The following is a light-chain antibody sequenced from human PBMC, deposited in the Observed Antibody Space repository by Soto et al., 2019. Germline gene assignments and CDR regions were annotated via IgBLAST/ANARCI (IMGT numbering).Light chain of an antibody. CDR1: QSVSSN. CDR2: GAS. Sequence: EIVMTQSPATLSVSAGERATLSCRASQSVSSNLAWYQQKPGQAPRLLIYGASTRATGIPARFSGSRSGTEFTLTISSLQSEDFAVYYCQQYNNWPPGTFGQGTKVEIK. V-gene: IGKV3-15*01. CDR3: QQYNNWPPGT. J-gene: IGKJ1*01.